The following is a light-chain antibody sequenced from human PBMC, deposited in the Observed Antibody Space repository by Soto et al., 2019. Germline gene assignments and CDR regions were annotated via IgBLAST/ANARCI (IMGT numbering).Light chain of an antibody. J-gene: IGLJ1*01. V-gene: IGLV2-14*01. CDR1: SSDVGYYNY. CDR2: DVS. CDR3: NSCTSSNTYV. Sequence: QSVLTQPASVSGSPGQSITISCTGTSSDVGYYNYVSWYQQHPGKAPKLMIYDVSNRPSGVPNRFSGSKSGNTASLTISGLQAEDEADYYCNSCTSSNTYVFGTGTKVTVL.